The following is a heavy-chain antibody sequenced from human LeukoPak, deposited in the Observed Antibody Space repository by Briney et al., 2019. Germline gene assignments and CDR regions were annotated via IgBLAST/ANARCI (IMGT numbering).Heavy chain of an antibody. CDR2: INTDGSSV. D-gene: IGHD6-13*01. CDR3: ARDARIAIAGSGYYYYGMGV. J-gene: IGHJ6*04. Sequence: PGGSLRLSCAASGLTLGSYWMHWVRQAPGKGLVWASRINTDGSSVSYADSVKGRFTISRDNAKNTLYLQMNSLRAEDTAVYYCARDARIAIAGSGYYYYGMGVWGKGTPVTVSS. V-gene: IGHV3-74*01. CDR1: GLTLGSYW.